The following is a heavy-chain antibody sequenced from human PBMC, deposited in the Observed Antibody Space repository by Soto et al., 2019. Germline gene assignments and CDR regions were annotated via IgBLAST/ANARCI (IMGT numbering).Heavy chain of an antibody. CDR1: GFTFSSYG. J-gene: IGHJ4*02. V-gene: IGHV3-30*18. CDR3: ANRANWNYHIDY. D-gene: IGHD1-7*01. CDR2: ISYDGSNK. Sequence: QVQLVESGGGVVQPGRSLRLSCAASGFTFSSYGMHWVRQAPGKGLEWVAVISYDGSNKYYADSVKGRFTISRDNSKNTLYLQMNSLRAEDTAVYYCANRANWNYHIDYWGQGTLVTVSS.